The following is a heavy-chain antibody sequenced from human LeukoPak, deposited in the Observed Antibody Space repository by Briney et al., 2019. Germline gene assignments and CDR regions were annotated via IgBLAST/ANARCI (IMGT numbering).Heavy chain of an antibody. Sequence: PGGSLRLSCAASGFIFSTYPMSWVRQAPGKGLEWVSAITGSGDSTFYADSVKGRCTISRDNSKNTLSLQMNTLRAEDTAVYYCARGVDYYENSGTIDYWGQGTLVTVSS. J-gene: IGHJ4*02. D-gene: IGHD3-22*01. CDR1: GFIFSTYP. CDR3: ARGVDYYENSGTIDY. CDR2: ITGSGDST. V-gene: IGHV3-23*01.